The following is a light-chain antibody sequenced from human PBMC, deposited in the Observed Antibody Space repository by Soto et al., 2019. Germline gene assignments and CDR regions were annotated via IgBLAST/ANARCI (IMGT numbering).Light chain of an antibody. Sequence: IQLTQSPSCLAESVGDRFTITCRASQGISSYLAWYKQKPGRAPKLLIYDASNLEAGVPSSLRGSGSGTDFTFTISSMKPEDIATYYCQQYENLPTFGHGTRLEI. CDR2: DAS. V-gene: IGKV1-33*01. J-gene: IGKJ5*01. CDR3: QQYENLPT. CDR1: QGISSY.